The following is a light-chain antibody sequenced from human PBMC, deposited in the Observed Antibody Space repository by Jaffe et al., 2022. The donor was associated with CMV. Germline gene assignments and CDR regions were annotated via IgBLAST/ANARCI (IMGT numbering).Light chain of an antibody. V-gene: IGLV1-44*01. J-gene: IGLJ1*01. CDR1: SSNIGSNT. CDR2: GND. Sequence: QSVLTQPPSASGTPGQRVTISCSGSSSNIGSNTVNWYHHLPGTAPKLLIYGNDQRPSGVPDRFSGSKSGTSASLAISELQSEDETDYFCAAWDDSLNAYVFGTGTKVTVL. CDR3: AAWDDSLNAYV.